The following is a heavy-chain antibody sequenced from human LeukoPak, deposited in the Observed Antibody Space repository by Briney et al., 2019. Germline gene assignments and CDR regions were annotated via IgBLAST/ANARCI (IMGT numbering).Heavy chain of an antibody. J-gene: IGHJ6*02. D-gene: IGHD5-12*01. CDR1: GFSFNTYS. V-gene: IGHV3-21*01. CDR2: ISSSSRYI. Sequence: GGSLTLSCVASGFSFNTYSMNWVCQAPGKGLEWVSSISSSSRYIFYPESLKGRLTISRDNAKKSLYLQISSLTDGDTAIYYCARARGYDSGVFGMDVWGQGTAVTVSS. CDR3: ARARGYDSGVFGMDV.